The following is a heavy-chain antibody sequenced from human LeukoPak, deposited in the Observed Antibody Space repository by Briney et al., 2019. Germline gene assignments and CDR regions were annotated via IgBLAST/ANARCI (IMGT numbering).Heavy chain of an antibody. CDR3: ARDYAGSSSWNWFDP. J-gene: IGHJ5*02. V-gene: IGHV4-59*01. CDR1: GGSIRNYY. Sequence: SETLSLTCTVSGGSIRNYYWNWIRQPPGKGLEWIGYIYDSGSTNYNPSLKSRVTISVDMSKNQFSLKLSSVTAADTAVYYCARDYAGSSSWNWFDPWGQGTLVTVSS. CDR2: IYDSGST. D-gene: IGHD6-13*01.